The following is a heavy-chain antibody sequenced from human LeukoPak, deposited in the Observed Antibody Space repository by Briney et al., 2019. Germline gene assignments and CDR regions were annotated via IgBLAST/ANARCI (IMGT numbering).Heavy chain of an antibody. CDR3: AKDTVRYCGGDCYFDY. J-gene: IGHJ4*02. CDR1: GFTFSSYS. Sequence: PGGSLRLSCAASGFTFSSYSMNWVRQAPGKGLEWVAFIRYDGSNKYYADSVKGRFTISRDNSENTLYLQMNSLRAEDTAVYYCAKDTVRYCGGDCYFDYWGQGTLVTVSS. CDR2: IRYDGSNK. D-gene: IGHD2-21*01. V-gene: IGHV3-30*02.